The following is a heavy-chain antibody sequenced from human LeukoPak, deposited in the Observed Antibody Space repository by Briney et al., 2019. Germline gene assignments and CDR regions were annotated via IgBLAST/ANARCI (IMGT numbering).Heavy chain of an antibody. J-gene: IGHJ4*02. V-gene: IGHV4-59*12. CDR3: ARGGDIVATDYFDY. Sequence: SETLSLTCTVSGGSISSYYWSWIRQPPGKGLEWIGYIYYSGGTNYNPSLKSRVTISVDTSKNQFSLKLSSVTAADTAVYYCARGGDIVATDYFDYWGQGTLVTVSS. CDR2: IYYSGGT. CDR1: GGSISSYY. D-gene: IGHD5-12*01.